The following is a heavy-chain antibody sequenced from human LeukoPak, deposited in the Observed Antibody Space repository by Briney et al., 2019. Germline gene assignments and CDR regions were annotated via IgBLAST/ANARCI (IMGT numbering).Heavy chain of an antibody. J-gene: IGHJ4*02. CDR2: IYTSGST. V-gene: IGHV4-4*07. CDR3: ARGAYYDFWSAAEEPNFDY. D-gene: IGHD3-3*01. CDR1: GGSISSYY. Sequence: PSETLSLTCAVSGGSISSYYWSWIRQPAGKGLEWIWRIYTSGSTNYYPSLMSRVIMTVEAYEKQLSLKLSSVTAAARAGYHCARGAYYDFWSAAEEPNFDYWGQGTLVTVSS.